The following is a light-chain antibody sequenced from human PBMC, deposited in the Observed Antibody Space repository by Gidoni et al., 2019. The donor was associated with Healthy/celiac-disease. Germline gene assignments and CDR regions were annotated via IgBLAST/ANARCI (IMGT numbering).Light chain of an antibody. V-gene: IGLV2-14*01. J-gene: IGLJ1*01. CDR2: EVS. CDR1: SRAVGGYNY. Sequence: QSALTQPASVSASPGQSITISCTGTSRAVGGYNYVSCYQQHPGKAPKLMIYEVSNRPSWVSNRFSGPKSGNTASLTISGLQAEDEADYYCSSYTSSSTPYVFGTGTKVTVL. CDR3: SSYTSSSTPYV.